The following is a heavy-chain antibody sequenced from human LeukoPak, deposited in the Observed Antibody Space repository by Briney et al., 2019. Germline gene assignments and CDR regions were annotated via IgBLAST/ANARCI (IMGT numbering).Heavy chain of an antibody. Sequence: PSETLSLTCTVSGGSISSSSYYWGWIRQPPGKGLEWIGSIYYSGSTYYNPSLKSRVTISVDTSKNQFSLKLSSVTAADTAVYYCARTQTVGSKWEPIPYYFDYWGQGTLVTVSS. D-gene: IGHD1-26*01. CDR2: IYYSGST. J-gene: IGHJ4*02. CDR3: ARTQTVGSKWEPIPYYFDY. CDR1: GGSISSSSYY. V-gene: IGHV4-39*01.